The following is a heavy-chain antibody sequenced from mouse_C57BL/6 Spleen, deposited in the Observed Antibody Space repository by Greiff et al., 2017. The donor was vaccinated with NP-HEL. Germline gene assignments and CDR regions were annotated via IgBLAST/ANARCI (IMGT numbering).Heavy chain of an antibody. CDR1: GYAFSSSW. V-gene: IGHV1-82*01. D-gene: IGHD1-1*01. Sequence: VQLQQSGPELVKPGASVKISCKASGYAFSSSWMNWVKQRPGKGLEWIGRIYPGDGDTNYNGKFKGKATLTADNSSSTAYMQLSSLTSEDSAVYFCARAITTVVGQYYFDYWGQGTTLTVSS. J-gene: IGHJ2*01. CDR2: IYPGDGDT. CDR3: ARAITTVVGQYYFDY.